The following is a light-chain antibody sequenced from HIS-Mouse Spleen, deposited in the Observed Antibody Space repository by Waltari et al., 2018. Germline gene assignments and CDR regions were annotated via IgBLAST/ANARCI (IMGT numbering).Light chain of an antibody. CDR1: QDISNY. CDR2: DAS. CDR3: QQYDNLPLT. J-gene: IGKJ4*01. V-gene: IGKV1-33*01. Sequence: IQMTPSPSSLSASAGDRVTITCQASQDISNYLNWYQQKPGKAPKLLIYDASNLETGVPSRFSGSGSGTDFTFTISSLQPEDIATYYCQQYDNLPLTFGGGTKVEIK.